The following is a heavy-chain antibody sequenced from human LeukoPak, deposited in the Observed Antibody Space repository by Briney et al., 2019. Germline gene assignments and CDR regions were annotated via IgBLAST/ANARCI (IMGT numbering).Heavy chain of an antibody. D-gene: IGHD3-10*01. J-gene: IGHJ4*02. Sequence: PGESLRLSCVASGFTLSSYNMKWVRQAPGKRLEWVSSISWRSSDIEYADSVKGRFTISRDSDKKSLYLQMNSLRVEDTAVYYCARDSGLRGVIKSPDYWGQGTLVTVSS. CDR2: ISWRSSDI. CDR3: ARDSGLRGVIKSPDY. V-gene: IGHV3-21*01. CDR1: GFTLSSYN.